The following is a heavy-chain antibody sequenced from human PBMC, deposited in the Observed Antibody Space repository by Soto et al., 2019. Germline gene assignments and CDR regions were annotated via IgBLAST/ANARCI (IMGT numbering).Heavy chain of an antibody. CDR2: INSDGSST. D-gene: IGHD6-13*01. J-gene: IGHJ6*02. Sequence: GGSLRLSCAASGFTFSSYWMHWVRQAPGKGLVWASRINSDGSSTSYADSVRGRFTISRDNAKNTLYLQMNSLRAEDTAVYYCARVGPGIAAAGTPMMNYYYYGMDVWGQGTTVAVSS. V-gene: IGHV3-74*01. CDR3: ARVGPGIAAAGTPMMNYYYYGMDV. CDR1: GFTFSSYW.